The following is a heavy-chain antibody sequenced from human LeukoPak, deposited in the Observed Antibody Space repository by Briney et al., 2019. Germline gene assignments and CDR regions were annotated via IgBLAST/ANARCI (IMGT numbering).Heavy chain of an antibody. Sequence: GGSLRLSCAASGFTVSSNYMSWVRQAPGKGLEWVSVIYSGGSTYYADSVKGRFTISRDNSKNTLYLQMNSLRAEDTAVYYCARDSGSYFFDYWGQGTLVTVSS. CDR1: GFTVSSNY. V-gene: IGHV3-66*01. CDR2: IYSGGST. J-gene: IGHJ4*02. CDR3: ARDSGSYFFDY. D-gene: IGHD1-26*01.